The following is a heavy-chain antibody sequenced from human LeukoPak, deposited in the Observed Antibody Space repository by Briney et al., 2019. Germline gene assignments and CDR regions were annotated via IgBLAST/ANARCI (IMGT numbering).Heavy chain of an antibody. J-gene: IGHJ4*02. CDR2: IDPSDSYT. Sequence: GESLRISCKGSGYSFTSYWISWVRQMPGKGLEWMARIDPSDSYTKYSPSFQDHVTISADRSISTAYLQWSSLKASDTAMYYCARRHYYDSSGYYDYWGQGTLVTVSS. D-gene: IGHD3-22*01. CDR3: ARRHYYDSSGYYDY. V-gene: IGHV5-10-1*01. CDR1: GYSFTSYW.